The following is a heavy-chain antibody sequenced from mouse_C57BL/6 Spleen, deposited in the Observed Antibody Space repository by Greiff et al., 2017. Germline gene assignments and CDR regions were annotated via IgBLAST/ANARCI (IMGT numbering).Heavy chain of an antibody. CDR3: ARNFDYDGYYAMDY. CDR2: IWTGGGT. V-gene: IGHV2-9-1*01. J-gene: IGHJ4*01. D-gene: IGHD2-4*01. Sequence: VQGVESGPGLVAPSQSLSITCTVSGFSLTSYAISWVRQPPGKGLEWLGVIWTGGGTNYNSALKSRLSISKDNSKSQVFLKMNSLQTDDTARYYCARNFDYDGYYAMDYWGQGTSVTVSS. CDR1: GFSLTSYA.